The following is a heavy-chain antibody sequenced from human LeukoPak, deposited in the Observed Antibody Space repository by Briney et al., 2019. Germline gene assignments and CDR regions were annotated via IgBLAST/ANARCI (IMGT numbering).Heavy chain of an antibody. Sequence: ASVKVSCKASGYTFTGYYMHWVRQAPGQGLEWMGWINPNSGGTNYAQKFQGRVTMTRDTFITTAYMELTRLTSDDTAVYYCARYCSSTSCYSDYWGQGTLVTVSS. CDR3: ARYCSSTSCYSDY. D-gene: IGHD2-2*01. J-gene: IGHJ4*02. CDR2: INPNSGGT. V-gene: IGHV1-2*02. CDR1: GYTFTGYY.